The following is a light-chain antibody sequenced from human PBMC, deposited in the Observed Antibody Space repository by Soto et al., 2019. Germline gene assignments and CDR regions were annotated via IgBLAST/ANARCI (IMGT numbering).Light chain of an antibody. Sequence: ETALTHSTGTLYFSPVERATLPCRARLSVGNSHVAWYQQRRGLPPRLLIYGASNRATGIPDRFSGSGSGADFTLTISRLEPEDFAVYFCHQYGNSPPGTFGHGTLLEIK. CDR3: HQYGNSPPGT. J-gene: IGKJ5*01. V-gene: IGKV3-20*01. CDR1: LSVGNSH. CDR2: GAS.